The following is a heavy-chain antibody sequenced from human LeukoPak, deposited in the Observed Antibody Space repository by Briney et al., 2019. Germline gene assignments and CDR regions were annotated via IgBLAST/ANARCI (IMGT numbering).Heavy chain of an antibody. CDR3: AKDFVVVPGNVNYFDY. V-gene: IGHV3-23*01. CDR1: GFTVSSYW. D-gene: IGHD2-21*02. CDR2: ISGSGDNT. J-gene: IGHJ4*02. Sequence: GGSLRLSCGVSGFTVSSYWMSWVRQAPGKGLEWVSAISGSGDNTYYADSVKGRFTVSRDNSKNTLYVQMKSLRAEDTAVYYCAKDFVVVPGNVNYFDYWGQGTLVTVSS.